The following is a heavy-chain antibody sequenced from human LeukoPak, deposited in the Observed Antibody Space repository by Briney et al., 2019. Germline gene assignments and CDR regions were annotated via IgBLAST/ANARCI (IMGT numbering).Heavy chain of an antibody. CDR2: ISAYNGNT. V-gene: IGHV1-18*01. CDR3: ARGVPQIVVVTATNYFDY. CDR1: GYTFTSYD. J-gene: IGHJ4*02. D-gene: IGHD2-21*02. Sequence: ASVKVSCKASGYTFTSYDINWVRQAPGQGLEWMGWISAYNGNTNYAQKLQGRVTMTTDTSTSTAYMELRSLRSDDTAVYYCARGVPQIVVVTATNYFDYWGRGTLVTVSS.